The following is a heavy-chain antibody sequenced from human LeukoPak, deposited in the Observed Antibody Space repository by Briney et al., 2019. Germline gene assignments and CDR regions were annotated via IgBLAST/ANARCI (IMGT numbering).Heavy chain of an antibody. Sequence: SGGSLRLSCAASGFTFSSYGMHWVRQAPGKGLEWVAFMRYDGNQTYYADSVKGRFTISRDNSKNTLYLQMNSLRAEDTAVYYCAKSSGRWFGELTAFDIWGQGTMVTVSS. CDR2: MRYDGNQT. CDR1: GFTFSSYG. D-gene: IGHD3-10*01. J-gene: IGHJ3*02. V-gene: IGHV3-30*02. CDR3: AKSSGRWFGELTAFDI.